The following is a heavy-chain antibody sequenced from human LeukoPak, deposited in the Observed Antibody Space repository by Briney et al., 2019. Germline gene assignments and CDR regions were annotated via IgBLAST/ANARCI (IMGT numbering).Heavy chain of an antibody. J-gene: IGHJ4*02. CDR3: ARGGMVVVSEFDY. CDR2: TREDGSEK. V-gene: IGHV3-7*01. CDR1: GFTFSTYW. Sequence: GGSLRLSCTASGFTFSTYWMSWVRQAPGKGLEWVANTREDGSEKYYVDSVKGRFTISRDNAKNSLYLQMNSLRAEDTAVYYCARGGMVVVSEFDYWGQGTLVTVSS. D-gene: IGHD3-22*01.